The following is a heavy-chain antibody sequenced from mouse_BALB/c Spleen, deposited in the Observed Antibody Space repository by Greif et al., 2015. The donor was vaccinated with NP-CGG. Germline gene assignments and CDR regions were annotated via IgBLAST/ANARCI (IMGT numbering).Heavy chain of an antibody. V-gene: IGHV1-9*01. Sequence: VQLQQSGAELMKPGASVKISCKATGYTFSSYWIEWVKQRPGHGLEWIGEILPGSGSTNYNEKFKGKATFTADTSSNTAYMQLSSLTSEDSAVYYCARRSRGAWFAYWGQGTLVTVSA. J-gene: IGHJ3*01. CDR1: GYTFSSYW. CDR2: ILPGSGST. CDR3: ARRSRGAWFAY.